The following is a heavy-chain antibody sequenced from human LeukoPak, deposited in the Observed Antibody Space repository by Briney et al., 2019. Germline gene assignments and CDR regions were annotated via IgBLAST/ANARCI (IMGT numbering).Heavy chain of an antibody. CDR2: INHSGST. D-gene: IGHD3-16*02. J-gene: IGHJ4*02. Sequence: PSETLSLTCTVSDDSITMYYWTWIRQPPGKGLEWIGEINHSGSTNYNPSLKSRVTISVDTSKNQFSLKLGSVTAADTAVYYCARVETHYDYVWGSYRYPYYFDYWGQGTLVTVSS. CDR1: DDSITMYY. V-gene: IGHV4-34*01. CDR3: ARVETHYDYVWGSYRYPYYFDY.